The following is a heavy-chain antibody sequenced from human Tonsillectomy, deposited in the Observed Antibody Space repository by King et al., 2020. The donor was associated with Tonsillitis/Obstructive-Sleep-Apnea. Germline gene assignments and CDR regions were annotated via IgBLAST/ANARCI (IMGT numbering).Heavy chain of an antibody. Sequence: VQLVESGGGLVQPGGSLRLSCAASGFAFSTYYMSWVRQAPGKGLEWVANINQEGSGKYYVDSVKGRFTISRDNAKNSLYLQMTGLRAEDTAFYYCARPTYYDGSTGLLGFDYWGQGTLVTVS. V-gene: IGHV3-7*04. CDR1: GFAFSTYY. D-gene: IGHD3-22*01. CDR3: ARPTYYDGSTGLLGFDY. J-gene: IGHJ4*02. CDR2: INQEGSGK.